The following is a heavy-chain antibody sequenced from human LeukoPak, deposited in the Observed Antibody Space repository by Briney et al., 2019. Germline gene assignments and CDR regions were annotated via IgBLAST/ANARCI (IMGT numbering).Heavy chain of an antibody. CDR1: GGTFSGYY. Sequence: PSETLSLTCAVYGGTFSGYYWNWIRQPPGKGLEWIGEINYTGSTNYNPSLKSRVTISVDTSKNQFSLKLTSVTAADTAVYYCARGLYYYGSGNYCNAGSPLEAWGQGTLVTVSS. V-gene: IGHV4-34*01. CDR2: INYTGST. D-gene: IGHD3-10*01. CDR3: ARGLYYYGSGNYCNAGSPLEA. J-gene: IGHJ5*02.